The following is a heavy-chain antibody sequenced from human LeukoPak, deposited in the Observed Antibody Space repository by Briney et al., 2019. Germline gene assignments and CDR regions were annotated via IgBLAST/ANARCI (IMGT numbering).Heavy chain of an antibody. CDR2: IIPIFGTA. Sequence: ASVKVSCKASGGTFSSYAISWVRQAPGQGLEWMGRIIPIFGTANYAQKFQGRVTITADKSTSTAYMELSSLRSEDTAVYYCAGTPIVVVPAALPYWGPGTLVTVSS. J-gene: IGHJ4*02. V-gene: IGHV1-69*06. CDR1: GGTFSSYA. D-gene: IGHD2-2*01. CDR3: AGTPIVVVPAALPY.